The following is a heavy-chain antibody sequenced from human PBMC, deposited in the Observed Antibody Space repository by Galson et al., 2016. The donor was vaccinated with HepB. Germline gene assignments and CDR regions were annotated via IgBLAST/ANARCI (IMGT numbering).Heavy chain of an antibody. CDR1: GFTFSSYA. J-gene: IGHJ4*02. CDR2: ISGSGGST. Sequence: SLRLSCAASGFTFSSYAMSWVPQAPGKGLEWVSAISGSGGSTYYADSVKGRFTISRDNSKNTLYLQMNSLRAEDTAVYYCAGLGSLGSFSRGLYWGQGTLVTVSS. V-gene: IGHV3-23*01. D-gene: IGHD3-10*01. CDR3: AGLGSLGSFSRGLY.